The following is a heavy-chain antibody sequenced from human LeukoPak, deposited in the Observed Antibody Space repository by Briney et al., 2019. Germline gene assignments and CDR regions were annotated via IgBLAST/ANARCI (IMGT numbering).Heavy chain of an antibody. D-gene: IGHD6-13*01. CDR3: ARFSSIAAAFDY. J-gene: IGHJ4*02. CDR1: GGSISSSSYY. V-gene: IGHV4-39*07. CDR2: IYYSGST. Sequence: SETLSLTCTVSGGSISSSSYYWGWIRQPPGKGLEWIGSIYYSGSTYYNPSLKSRVTISVDTSKNQFSLKLSSVTAADTAVYYCARFSSIAAAFDYWGLGTLVTVSS.